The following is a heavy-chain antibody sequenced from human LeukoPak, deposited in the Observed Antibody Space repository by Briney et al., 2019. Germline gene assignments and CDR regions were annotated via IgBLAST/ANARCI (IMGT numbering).Heavy chain of an antibody. CDR2: ISGSGGST. V-gene: IGHV3-23*01. D-gene: IGHD3-22*01. CDR3: AKAMYYYDSSGYYPYYFGY. CDR1: GFTFSSYA. Sequence: GGSLRLSCAASGFTFSSYAMSWVRQAPGKGLEWVSAISGSGGSTYYADSVKGRFTISRDNSKNTLYLQMNSLRAEDTAVYYCAKAMYYYDSSGYYPYYFGYWGQGTLVTVSS. J-gene: IGHJ4*02.